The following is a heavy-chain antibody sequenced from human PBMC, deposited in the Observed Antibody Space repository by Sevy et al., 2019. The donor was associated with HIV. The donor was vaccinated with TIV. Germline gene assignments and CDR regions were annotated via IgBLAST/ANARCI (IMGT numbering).Heavy chain of an antibody. CDR1: GFTFDDYA. J-gene: IGHJ3*01. V-gene: IGHV3-9*01. Sequence: GGSLRLSCAASGFTFDDYAMHWVRQAPGKGLEWVSGINWNSGSIGYGDSVKGRFTISRDNAKNSLYLQMNSLRTEDTALYFCAKVRSISAAGFVADAFDFWGQGTMVTVSS. D-gene: IGHD6-13*01. CDR2: INWNSGSI. CDR3: AKVRSISAAGFVADAFDF.